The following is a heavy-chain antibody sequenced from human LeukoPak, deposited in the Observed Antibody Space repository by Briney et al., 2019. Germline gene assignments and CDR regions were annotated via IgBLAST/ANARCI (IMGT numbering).Heavy chain of an antibody. CDR3: ARDVLLWFGESPDYFDY. CDR2: ISAYNGNT. V-gene: IGHV1-18*01. CDR1: GYTFSSYG. Sequence: ASVKVSCKASGYTFSSYGISWVRQAPGQGLEWMGWISAYNGNTNYAQKLQGRVTMTTDTSTSTAYMELRSLRSDDTAVYYCARDVLLWFGESPDYFDYWGQGTLVTVSS. J-gene: IGHJ4*02. D-gene: IGHD3-10*01.